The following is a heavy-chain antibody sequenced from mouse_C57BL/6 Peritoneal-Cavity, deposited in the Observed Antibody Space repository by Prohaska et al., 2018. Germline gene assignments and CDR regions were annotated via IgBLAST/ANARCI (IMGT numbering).Heavy chain of an antibody. D-gene: IGHD2-4*01. J-gene: IGHJ2*01. CDR1: GFSLTSSA. CDR3: ARYDYDPGFDY. V-gene: IGHV2-9-1*01. Sequence: QVQLNESGPGLVAPSQSLSIPCTVSGFSLTSSAISWVCQAPGKCLEWLGVIWTGGGKNDNSALKSILSISKDNSKSQVLLKMNSLQTDDTARYYCARYDYDPGFDYWGQGTTLTVSS. CDR2: IWTGGGK.